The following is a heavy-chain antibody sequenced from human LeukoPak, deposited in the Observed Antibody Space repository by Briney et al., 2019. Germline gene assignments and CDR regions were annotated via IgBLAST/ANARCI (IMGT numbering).Heavy chain of an antibody. CDR1: GGSISSSSYY. J-gene: IGHJ4*02. V-gene: IGHV4-39*01. CDR2: IYYSGST. Sequence: SETLSLTCTVPGGSISSSSYYWGWIRQPPGKGLEWIGSIYYSGSTYYNPSLKSRVTISVDTSKNQFSLKLSSVTAADTAVYYCARQYYDILNGYQSLDYWGQGTLVTVSS. D-gene: IGHD3-9*01. CDR3: ARQYYDILNGYQSLDY.